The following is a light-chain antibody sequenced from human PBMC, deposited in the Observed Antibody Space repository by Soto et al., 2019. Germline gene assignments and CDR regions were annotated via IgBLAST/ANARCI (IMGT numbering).Light chain of an antibody. CDR1: NSDVGGYDR. J-gene: IGLJ1*01. CDR3: SSYAGSTNYV. V-gene: IGLV2-8*01. Sequence: QSALTQPASVSGSPGQSITISCTGTNSDVGGYDRVSWYQHHPGKAPKLLIFEVYNRPSGISDRFSGSKSGDTASLTISGLQADDEADYYCSSYAGSTNYVFGTGTKLTVL. CDR2: EVY.